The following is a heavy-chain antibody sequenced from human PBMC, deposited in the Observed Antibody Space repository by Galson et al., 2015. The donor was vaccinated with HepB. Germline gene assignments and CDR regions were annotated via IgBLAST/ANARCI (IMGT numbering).Heavy chain of an antibody. J-gene: IGHJ4*02. CDR2: INPSGGST. D-gene: IGHD3-22*01. CDR3: ARGSLYYYDSSGYYAY. V-gene: IGHV1-46*01. Sequence: SVKVSCKASGYTFTSYYMHWVRQAPGQGLEWMGIINPSGGSTSYAQKLQGRVTMTTDTSTSTAYMELRSLRSDDTAVYYCARGSLYYYDSSGYYAYWGQGTLVTVSS. CDR1: GYTFTSYY.